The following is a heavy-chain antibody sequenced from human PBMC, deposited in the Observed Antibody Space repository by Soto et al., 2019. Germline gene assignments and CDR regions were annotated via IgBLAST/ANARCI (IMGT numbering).Heavy chain of an antibody. CDR3: ARQVVVGPAASRRYYGMGV. J-gene: IGHJ6*02. V-gene: IGHV1-69*01. Sequence: QVQLVQSGAEVKKPGSSVKVSCKASGGTFSSYAISWVRQAPGQGLEWTGGIIPIFGTANYAQKFQGRVTIPADEATSTAYMELSRLRSEDTAVYYCARQVVVGPAASRRYYGMGVWGQGTTVTVCS. CDR2: IIPIFGTA. CDR1: GGTFSSYA. D-gene: IGHD2-2*01.